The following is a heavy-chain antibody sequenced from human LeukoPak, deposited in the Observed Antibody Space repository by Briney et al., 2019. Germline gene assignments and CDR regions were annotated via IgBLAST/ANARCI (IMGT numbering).Heavy chain of an antibody. CDR2: IKQDGSEK. CDR3: ARHVLYSGYDWSLYMDV. CDR1: GFTFSSYW. D-gene: IGHD5-12*01. Sequence: GGSLRLSCAASGFTFSSYWMSWVRQAPGKGLEWVANIKQDGSEKYYVDSVKGRFTISRDNAKNSLYLQMNSLRAADTAVYYCARHVLYSGYDWSLYMDVWGKGTTVTISS. V-gene: IGHV3-7*01. J-gene: IGHJ6*03.